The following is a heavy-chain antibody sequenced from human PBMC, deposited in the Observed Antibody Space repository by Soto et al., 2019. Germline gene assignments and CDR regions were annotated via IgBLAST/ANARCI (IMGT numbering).Heavy chain of an antibody. D-gene: IGHD2-15*01. CDR1: GYTFTSYG. Sequence: ASVKVSCKASGYTFTSYGISWVRQAPGQGLEWMGWISAYNGNTNYAQKLQGRVTMTTDTSTSTVYMELSSLRSEDTAVYYCARGIGRVDYYFMDVWGKGTTVTVSS. CDR2: ISAYNGNT. V-gene: IGHV1-18*01. CDR3: ARGIGRVDYYFMDV. J-gene: IGHJ6*03.